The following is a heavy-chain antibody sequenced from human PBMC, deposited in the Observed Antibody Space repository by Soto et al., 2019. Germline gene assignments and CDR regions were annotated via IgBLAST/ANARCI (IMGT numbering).Heavy chain of an antibody. D-gene: IGHD3-10*01. CDR3: AKDYPGRDYYYLDV. Sequence: GGSLXLSCEASGFTFSSYGMHWVRQAPGKGLEGGAVIAYDGSNKYYADSVKGRLTISRDNSKNTLYPQMNRLRAEDTAVYYCAKDYPGRDYYYLDVWGKGTPVTVSS. CDR2: IAYDGSNK. V-gene: IGHV3-30*18. J-gene: IGHJ6*03. CDR1: GFTFSSYG.